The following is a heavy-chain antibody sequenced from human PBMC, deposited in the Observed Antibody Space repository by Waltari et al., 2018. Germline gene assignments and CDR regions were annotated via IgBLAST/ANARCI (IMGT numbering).Heavy chain of an antibody. Sequence: QVQLVQSGAEVKKPGASVKVSCKASGYTFTGYYMHWVRQAPGQGLEWMGRINPNSGGTNYAQKFQGRVTITADESTSTAYMELSSLRSEDTAVYYCARDDWNYRGYWGQGTLVTVSS. J-gene: IGHJ4*02. CDR3: ARDDWNYRGY. CDR1: GYTFTGYY. CDR2: INPNSGGT. D-gene: IGHD1-7*01. V-gene: IGHV1-2*06.